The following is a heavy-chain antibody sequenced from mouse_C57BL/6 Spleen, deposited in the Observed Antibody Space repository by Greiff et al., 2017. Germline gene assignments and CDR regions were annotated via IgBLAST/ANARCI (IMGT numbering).Heavy chain of an antibody. Sequence: QVQLQQPGAELVKPGASVKLSCKASGYTFTSYWMHWVKQRPGQGLEWIGMIHPNSGSTNYNEKFKSKATLTVDKSSSTAYMQLSSLTSEDAAVYYCARWDDAGFAYWGQGTLVTVSA. D-gene: IGHD4-1*01. J-gene: IGHJ3*01. V-gene: IGHV1-64*01. CDR2: IHPNSGST. CDR3: ARWDDAGFAY. CDR1: GYTFTSYW.